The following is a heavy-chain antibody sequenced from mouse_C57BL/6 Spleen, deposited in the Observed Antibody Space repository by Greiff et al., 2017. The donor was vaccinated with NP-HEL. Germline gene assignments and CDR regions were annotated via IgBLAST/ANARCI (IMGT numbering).Heavy chain of an antibody. J-gene: IGHJ2*01. Sequence: QVQLKESGAELVRPGTSVKMSCKASGYTFTNYWIGWAKQRPGHGLEWIGDIYPGGGYTNYNEKFKGKATLTADKSSSTAYMQFSSLTSEDSAIYYCARGRYYFDYWGQGTTLTVSS. CDR3: ARGRYYFDY. CDR1: GYTFTNYW. V-gene: IGHV1-63*01. CDR2: IYPGGGYT.